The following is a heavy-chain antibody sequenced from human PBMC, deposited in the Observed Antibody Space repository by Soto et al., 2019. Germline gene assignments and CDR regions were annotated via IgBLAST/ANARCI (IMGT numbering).Heavy chain of an antibody. D-gene: IGHD6-13*01. CDR1: GYTFTGYY. Sequence: GXSVKVSCNASGYTFTGYYMHLVRQAPGQGLEWMGWINPNSGGTNYAQKFQGWVTMTRDTSISTAYMELSRLRSDDTAVYYCARSIAAADWFDPWGQGTLVTVS. J-gene: IGHJ5*02. CDR2: INPNSGGT. CDR3: ARSIAAADWFDP. V-gene: IGHV1-2*04.